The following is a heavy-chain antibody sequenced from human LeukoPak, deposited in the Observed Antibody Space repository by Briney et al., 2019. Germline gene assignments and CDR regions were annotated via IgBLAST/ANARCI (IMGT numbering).Heavy chain of an antibody. CDR1: GGSFSGYY. D-gene: IGHD3-3*01. Sequence: PSETLSLTCAVYGGSFSGYYWSWIRQPPGKGLEWIGEINHSGSTNYNPSLKSRVTISVDTSKNQFSLKLSSVTAADTAVYYCARMIGYDFWSGYYPYYFDYWGQGTLVTVSS. CDR3: ARMIGYDFWSGYYPYYFDY. J-gene: IGHJ4*02. V-gene: IGHV4-34*01. CDR2: INHSGST.